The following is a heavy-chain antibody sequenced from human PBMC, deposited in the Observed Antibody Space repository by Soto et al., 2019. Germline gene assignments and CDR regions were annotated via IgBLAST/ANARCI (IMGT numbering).Heavy chain of an antibody. CDR1: GGSFSCYY. D-gene: IGHD4-17*01. J-gene: IGHJ6*02. CDR3: ARLFXLRSITVSGSGGYGMDV. CDR2: INHSGGT. V-gene: IGHV4-34*01. Sequence: PSETLSLTCAVYGGSFSCYYWSWIRQPPGKGLEWIGEINHSGGTNYNPSLKSRVTISVDTSKNQFSLKLSSVTAADTAVYYCARLFXLRSITVSGSGGYGMDVWGLGTTVTVSS.